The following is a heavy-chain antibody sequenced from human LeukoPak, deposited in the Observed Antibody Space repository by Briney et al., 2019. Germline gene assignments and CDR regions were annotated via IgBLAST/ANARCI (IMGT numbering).Heavy chain of an antibody. V-gene: IGHV1-69*05. CDR3: ARGPVVPAADYFYYYYYMDV. CDR1: GGTFSSYA. J-gene: IGHJ6*03. D-gene: IGHD2-2*01. CDR2: IIPIFGTA. Sequence: GASVQVSCKSSGGTFSSYAISWVRQAPGQGLAWMGGIIPIFGTANYAQKCQGRVTITTDESTSTAYMELSSLRSEDTAVYYCARGPVVPAADYFYYYYYMDVWGKGTTVTVSS.